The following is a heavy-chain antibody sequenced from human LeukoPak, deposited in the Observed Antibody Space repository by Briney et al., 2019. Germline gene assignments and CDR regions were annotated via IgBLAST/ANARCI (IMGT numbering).Heavy chain of an antibody. D-gene: IGHD6-13*01. CDR3: ARDSPRIAAAADYYYYGMDV. Sequence: GASVKVSCKASGYTFTGYYMHWVQQAPGQGLEWMGWINPNSGGTNYAQKFQGRVTMTRDTSISTAYMELSRLRSDDTAVYYCARDSPRIAAAADYYYYGMDVWGQGTTVTVSS. V-gene: IGHV1-2*02. J-gene: IGHJ6*02. CDR1: GYTFTGYY. CDR2: INPNSGGT.